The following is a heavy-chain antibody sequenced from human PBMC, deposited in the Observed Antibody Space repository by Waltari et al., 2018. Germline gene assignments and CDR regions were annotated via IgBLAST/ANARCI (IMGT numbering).Heavy chain of an antibody. D-gene: IGHD3-3*02. J-gene: IGHJ4*02. V-gene: IGHV3-15*07. CDR2: IKRQTDGGTA. CDR3: TTDRYIRGDF. Sequence: EVQLVELGGHLVKPGGYLRLSCVASGFPFSQAWMNWVRQVPGKGLEWVGRIKRQTDGGTADYGAPVKGKFTISRDDSKNTLFLQINSLTTEDTGVYYCTTDRYIRGDFWGQGTRVTVSS. CDR1: GFPFSQAW.